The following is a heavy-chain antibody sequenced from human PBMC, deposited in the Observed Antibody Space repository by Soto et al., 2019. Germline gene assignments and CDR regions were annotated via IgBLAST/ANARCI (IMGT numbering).Heavy chain of an antibody. CDR1: GGSISSYY. J-gene: IGHJ4*02. CDR2: IYYSGST. CDR3: ARGELRLGYFDY. Sequence: PSETLSLTCTVSGGSISSYYWSWIRQPPGKGLEWIGYIYYSGSTHYNPSLKSRVTISVDTSKNQFSLKLSSVTAADTAVYYCARGELRLGYFDYWGQGTLVTVSS. D-gene: IGHD3-16*01. V-gene: IGHV4-59*01.